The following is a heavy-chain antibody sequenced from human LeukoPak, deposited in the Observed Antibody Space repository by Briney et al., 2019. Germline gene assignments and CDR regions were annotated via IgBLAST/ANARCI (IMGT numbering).Heavy chain of an antibody. D-gene: IGHD3-22*01. CDR2: MNPNSGNT. CDR3: ARGWTTMIGDY. Sequence: VASVKVSCKASGYTFTTYDINWVRRATGQGLEWMGWMNPNSGNTGYAQKFQGRVTVTRNTSISTAYMDLSSLRSEDTAIYYCARGWTTMIGDYWGQGTLVTVSS. J-gene: IGHJ4*02. CDR1: GYTFTTYD. V-gene: IGHV1-8*01.